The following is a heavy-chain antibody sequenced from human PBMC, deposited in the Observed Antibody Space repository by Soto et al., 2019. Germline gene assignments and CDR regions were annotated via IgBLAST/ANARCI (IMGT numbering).Heavy chain of an antibody. CDR1: SGSITSSNW. D-gene: IGHD5-12*01. J-gene: IGHJ4*02. CDR3: ARNRYDGYDFDS. CDR2: VSHNGCS. Sequence: QVQLQESGPGLMKPSGTLSLTCTVSSGSITSSNWWSWVRQPPGKGREWIGEVSHNGCSHPVASLKSRVTISIDKSRNPFSLRLTSVTAADTAVYYCARNRYDGYDFDSWGQGTLVAVSS. V-gene: IGHV4-4*02.